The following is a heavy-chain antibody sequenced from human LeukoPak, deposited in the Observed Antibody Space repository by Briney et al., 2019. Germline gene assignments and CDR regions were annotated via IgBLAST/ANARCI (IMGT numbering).Heavy chain of an antibody. V-gene: IGHV3-7*01. Sequence: GGSLRLSCAASGFTFSSYWMSWVRQAPGKGLEWVANIKQDGSEKYYVDSVKGRFTISRDNAKNSLYLQMNSLRAEDTAVYYCARDAVTTAYYYKYGTDVWGQGTTVTVSS. CDR1: GFTFSSYW. CDR2: IKQDGSEK. J-gene: IGHJ6*02. CDR3: ARDAVTTAYYYKYGTDV. D-gene: IGHD4-17*01.